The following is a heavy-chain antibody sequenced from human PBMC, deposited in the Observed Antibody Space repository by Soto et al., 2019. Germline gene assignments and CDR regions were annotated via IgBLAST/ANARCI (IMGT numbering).Heavy chain of an antibody. J-gene: IGHJ6*02. CDR2: IYYSGST. CDR1: GGSVSSGSYY. V-gene: IGHV4-61*01. D-gene: IGHD3-16*02. Sequence: SGSLSLTCTVSGGSVSSGSYYWSWIRQPPGKGLEWIGYIYYSGSTNYNPSLKSRVTISVDTSKNQFSLKLSSVTAADTAVYYCARDPIYDYVWGSYRPHYYYYGMDVWGQGTTVTVSS. CDR3: ARDPIYDYVWGSYRPHYYYYGMDV.